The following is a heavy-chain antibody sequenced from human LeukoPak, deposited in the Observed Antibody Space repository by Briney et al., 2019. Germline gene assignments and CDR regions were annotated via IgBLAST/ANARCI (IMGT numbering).Heavy chain of an antibody. J-gene: IGHJ6*03. Sequence: SETLSLTCTVSGGSISSYYWSWIRQPPGKGLEWIGYIYYSGSTNYNPSLKSRVTISVDTSKNQFSLKLSPVTAADTAVYYCARDRAYSSSSDDYYYYMDVWGKGTTVTVSS. CDR2: IYYSGST. D-gene: IGHD6-6*01. CDR3: ARDRAYSSSSDDYYYYMDV. V-gene: IGHV4-59*01. CDR1: GGSISSYY.